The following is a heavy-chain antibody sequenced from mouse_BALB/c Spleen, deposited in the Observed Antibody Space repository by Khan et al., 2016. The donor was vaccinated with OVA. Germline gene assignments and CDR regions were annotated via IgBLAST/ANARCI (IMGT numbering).Heavy chain of an antibody. CDR1: GYTFTSYT. CDR2: INPSNGYT. J-gene: IGHJ3*01. CDR3: VRDGAYHRSDGWFAY. D-gene: IGHD2-14*01. Sequence: IQLVQSGAELARPGASVKMSCKASGYTFTSYTIHWIKLRPGQGLEWIGFINPSNGYTNYNQKFKDKATLTADKSSTTVYMQLSSLTSDDSAVYNCVRDGAYHRSDGWFAYWGQGTLVTVSA. V-gene: IGHV1-4*01.